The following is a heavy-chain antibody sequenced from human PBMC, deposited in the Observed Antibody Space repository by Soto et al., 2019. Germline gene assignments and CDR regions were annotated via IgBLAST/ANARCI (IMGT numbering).Heavy chain of an antibody. CDR2: ISTYNGNT. V-gene: IGHV1-18*01. J-gene: IGHJ4*02. D-gene: IGHD5-18*01. CDR3: ARGTGKYTFGCMNY. CDR1: GYTFTSYG. Sequence: ASVKVSCKASGYTFTSYGISWVRQAPGQGLEWMGWISTYNGNTNYAQKKLQGRVTLTTDTSTSTAYMELRGLSSDDTAVYYCARGTGKYTFGCMNYWGQGTLVTVSS.